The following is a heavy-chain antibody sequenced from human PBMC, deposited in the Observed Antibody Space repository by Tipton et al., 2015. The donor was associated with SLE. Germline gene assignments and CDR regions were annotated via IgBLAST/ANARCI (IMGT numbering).Heavy chain of an antibody. CDR1: GYSISSSNW. V-gene: IGHV4-28*06. CDR3: ARKSPGVGDFDY. D-gene: IGHD1-26*01. CDR2: IYYSGST. Sequence: TLSLTCIVSGYSISSSNWWGWFRQPPGKGLEWIGYIYYSGSTNYNPSLKSRVTMSIDTSKNQFSLKLSSVTALDTAVYYCARKSPGVGDFDYWGQGTLVTVSS. J-gene: IGHJ4*02.